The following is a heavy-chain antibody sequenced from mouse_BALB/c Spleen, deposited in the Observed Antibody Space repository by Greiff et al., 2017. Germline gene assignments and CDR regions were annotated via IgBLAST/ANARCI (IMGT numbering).Heavy chain of an antibody. CDR3: ARDAGSRGGYAMDY. CDR2: SRNKANDYTT. J-gene: IGHJ4*01. CDR1: GFTFSDFY. D-gene: IGHD1-1*01. V-gene: IGHV7-1*02. Sequence: EVKLVESGGGLVQPGGSLRLSCATSGFTFSDFYMEWVRQPPGKRLEWIAASRNKANDYTTEYSASVKGRFIVSRDTSQSILYLQMNALRAEDTAIYYCARDAGSRGGYAMDYWGQGTSVTVSS.